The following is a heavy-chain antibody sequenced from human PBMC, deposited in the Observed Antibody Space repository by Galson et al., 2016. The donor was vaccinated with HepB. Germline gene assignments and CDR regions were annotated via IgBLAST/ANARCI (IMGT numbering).Heavy chain of an antibody. CDR1: GFSFDDYA. CDR3: AKELDGEVAGPFDL. V-gene: IGHV3-9*01. D-gene: IGHD6-19*01. Sequence: SLRLSCAASGFSFDDYAMHWVRQRPGRGLERVAVISWNSDYIVYADSLKGRFIISRDNAKNSLYLQMNSLRPEDTAFYYCAKELDGEVAGPFDLWGRGTLVSVSS. CDR2: ISWNSDYI. J-gene: IGHJ2*01.